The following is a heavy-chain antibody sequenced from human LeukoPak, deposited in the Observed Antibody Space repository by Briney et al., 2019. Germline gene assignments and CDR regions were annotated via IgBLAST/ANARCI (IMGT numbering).Heavy chain of an antibody. J-gene: IGHJ5*01. CDR3: MREKCGSVTCSAARWVDS. CDR1: GGSISSGSYY. V-gene: IGHV4-39*07. CDR2: VYHTGTT. D-gene: IGHD2-2*01. Sequence: ESSETLSLTCTVSGGSISSGSYYWSWIRQPPGKGLEWIGSVYHTGTTYYSPSLKSRVSISVDTSKNLFSLKLSSVTAADTAVYYCMREKCGSVTCSAARWVDSWGQGTLVSVSS.